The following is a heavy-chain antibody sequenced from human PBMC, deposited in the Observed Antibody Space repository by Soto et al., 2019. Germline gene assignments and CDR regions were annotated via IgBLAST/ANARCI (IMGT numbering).Heavy chain of an antibody. CDR2: IIPIFGTA. CDR3: ARDYYDSSGHAKYYYYGLDV. V-gene: IGHV1-69*06. J-gene: IGHJ6*02. D-gene: IGHD3-22*01. Sequence: SVKVSCKASGGTFSNYAITWVRQVRQAPGQGLEWMGGIIPIFGTANYPQKFQGRVTITADKSTSTAYMELSSLRSEDTAVYYCARDYYDSSGHAKYYYYGLDVWGQGTTVTVSS. CDR1: GGTFSNYA.